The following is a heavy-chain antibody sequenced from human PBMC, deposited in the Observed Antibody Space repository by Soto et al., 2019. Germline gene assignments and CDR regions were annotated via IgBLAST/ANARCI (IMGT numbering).Heavy chain of an antibody. J-gene: IGHJ2*01. V-gene: IGHV3-72*01. Sequence: EVQLVESGGDLVQPGGSLRLSCAASGFTFSDHYMDWVRQAPGKGLEWVGRTRNKANSYTTEYAASVKGRFTISRDDSKNSLFLQMNSLKTEDTAVYYCAREDYSGSYYVGYFDLWGRGTLVTVSS. CDR3: AREDYSGSYYVGYFDL. D-gene: IGHD1-26*01. CDR2: TRNKANSYTT. CDR1: GFTFSDHY.